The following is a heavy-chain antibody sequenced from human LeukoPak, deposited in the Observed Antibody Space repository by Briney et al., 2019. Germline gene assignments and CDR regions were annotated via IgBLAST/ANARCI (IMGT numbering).Heavy chain of an antibody. CDR1: GGTFSSYA. V-gene: IGHV1-69*13. CDR2: IIPIFGTA. D-gene: IGHD3-22*01. Sequence: SVKVSCKASGGTFSSYAISWVRQAPGQGLEWMGGIIPIFGTANYAQKFQGRVTITADESTSTAYMELSSLRSEDTAVYYCARDSAGYYYDSSGYYAFDCWGQGTLVTVSS. J-gene: IGHJ4*02. CDR3: ARDSAGYYYDSSGYYAFDC.